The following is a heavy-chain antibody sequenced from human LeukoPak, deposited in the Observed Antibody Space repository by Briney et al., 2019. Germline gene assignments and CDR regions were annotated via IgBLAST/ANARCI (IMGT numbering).Heavy chain of an antibody. CDR1: GYSFTNYD. CDR3: AREDFYDSGSNDY. Sequence: ASVKVSCKASGYSFTNYDINWVRQATGQGLEWMGWMNPNSGITAYAQKFQGRVTITRNTSISTAYMELSSLRSEDTAVYYCAREDFYDSGSNDYWGQGTLVTVSS. J-gene: IGHJ4*02. D-gene: IGHD3-22*01. V-gene: IGHV1-8*03. CDR2: MNPNSGIT.